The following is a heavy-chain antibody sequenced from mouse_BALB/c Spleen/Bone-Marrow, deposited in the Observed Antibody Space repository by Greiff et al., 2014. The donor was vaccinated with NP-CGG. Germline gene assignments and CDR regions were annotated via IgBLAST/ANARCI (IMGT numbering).Heavy chain of an antibody. D-gene: IGHD2-2*01. CDR1: GFNVKDTY. CDR2: IDPANGNT. Sequence: VQLQQPGAELVKPGASVKLSCTASGFNVKDTYIHWVKQRPEQGLEWIGRIDPANGNTKYDPKFQGKATITADTSSNTAYLQLSSLTSEDTAVYYCASYVYGYYLDYWGQGTTLTVSS. J-gene: IGHJ2*01. V-gene: IGHV14-3*02. CDR3: ASYVYGYYLDY.